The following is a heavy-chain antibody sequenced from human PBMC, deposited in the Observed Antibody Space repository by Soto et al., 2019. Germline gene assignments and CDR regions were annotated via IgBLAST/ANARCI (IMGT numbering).Heavy chain of an antibody. CDR2: ISYDGSNK. Sequence: QVQLVESGGGVVQPGRSLRLSCAASGFTFSNNAMDWVRQAPGKGLEWVAVISYDGSNKYIAESVKGRFTISRDNSKNTLFLKINSLRAEDTAVYACARGTTTSAFSAMDVWGQGTTVTVSS. V-gene: IGHV3-30-3*01. CDR3: ARGTTTSAFSAMDV. J-gene: IGHJ6*02. D-gene: IGHD1-1*01. CDR1: GFTFSNNA.